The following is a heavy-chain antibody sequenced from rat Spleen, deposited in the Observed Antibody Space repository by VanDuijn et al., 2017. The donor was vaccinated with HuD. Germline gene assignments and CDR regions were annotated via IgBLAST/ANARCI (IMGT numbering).Heavy chain of an antibody. CDR1: GFTFSMFG. CDR3: AKETGYNSYFDY. CDR2: IGAGGGNT. V-gene: IGHV5S13*01. D-gene: IGHD1-4*01. J-gene: IGHJ2*01. Sequence: EVQLVESGGGLVQPGRSLKLSCAASGFTFSMFGMAWVRQVPTKGLEWVASIGAGGGNTYYRDSVKGRFTISRDNAKNTLYLQMDSLRSEDTAIYYCAKETGYNSYFDYWGQGVMVTVSS.